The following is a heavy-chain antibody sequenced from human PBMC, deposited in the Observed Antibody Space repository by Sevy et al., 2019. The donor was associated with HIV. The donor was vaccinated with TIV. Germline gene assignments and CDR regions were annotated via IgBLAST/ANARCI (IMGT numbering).Heavy chain of an antibody. Sequence: SETLSLTCTVTGGSISGSSWSWIRQPPGKGLEWIGNVLASAITNYNPSLKSRVTISLDTSESQSSLILNSVPAPDTAVYYCARHGAYGDYVPNDPPLDYWGRGILVTVSS. D-gene: IGHD4-17*01. CDR3: ARHGAYGDYVPNDPPLDY. V-gene: IGHV4-59*08. J-gene: IGHJ4*01. CDR2: VLASAIT. CDR1: GGSISGSS.